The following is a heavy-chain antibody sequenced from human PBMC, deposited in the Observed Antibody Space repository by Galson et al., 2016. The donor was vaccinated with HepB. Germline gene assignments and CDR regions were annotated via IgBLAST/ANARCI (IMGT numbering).Heavy chain of an antibody. CDR1: GDSISTSNW. CDR2: IFHSGNT. V-gene: IGHV4-4*02. D-gene: IGHD3-3*01. CDR3: ARRAYHFWSGYFASPTPRFDS. J-gene: IGHJ4*02. Sequence: SETLSLTCGVSGDSISTSNWWSWVRQPPGKGLQWIGEIFHSGNTNYNPSLKSRVTISVDKSKNQFSLKVSSVTAADTTVYFCARRAYHFWSGYFASPTPRFDSWGQGALVTVSS.